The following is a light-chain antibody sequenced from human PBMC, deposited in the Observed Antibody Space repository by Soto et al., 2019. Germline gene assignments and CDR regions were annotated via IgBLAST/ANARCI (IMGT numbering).Light chain of an antibody. J-gene: IGLJ1*01. CDR3: ISYTSDDVRYV. Sequence: QSVLTQPASVSGTPGQSITISCTGSNSDVGIYDFVSWYQHHPGRAPKLIVSEVSHRPSGVSNRFSGSKSGNTASLTISGLQYEDEAEYYCISYTSDDVRYVFGTGTKLTVL. CDR2: EVS. V-gene: IGLV2-14*01. CDR1: NSDVGIYDF.